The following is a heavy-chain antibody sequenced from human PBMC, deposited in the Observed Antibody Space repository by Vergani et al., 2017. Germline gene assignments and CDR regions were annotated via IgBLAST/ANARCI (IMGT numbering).Heavy chain of an antibody. Sequence: QVQLQESGPGLVKPSETLSLTCTVSGGSISSYYWSWIRQPPGKGLAWIGYIYYSGSTNYNPSLKSRVTISVDTSKTQFSLQLSTVTAADTAVYYSARVVVVPAAIHYYYYYYMDVWGKGTTVTVSS. V-gene: IGHV4-59*01. D-gene: IGHD2-2*01. J-gene: IGHJ6*03. CDR1: GGSISSYY. CDR2: IYYSGST. CDR3: ARVVVVPAAIHYYYYYYMDV.